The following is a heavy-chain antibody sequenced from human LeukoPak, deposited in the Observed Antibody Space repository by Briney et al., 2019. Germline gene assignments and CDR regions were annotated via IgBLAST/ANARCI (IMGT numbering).Heavy chain of an antibody. D-gene: IGHD3-3*01. J-gene: IGHJ6*02. CDR1: GYTFTSYA. CDR2: INTNTGNP. V-gene: IGHV7-4-1*02. CDR3: ARVYVSGVRTYYYYGMDV. Sequence: ASVKVSCKASGYTFTSYAMNWVRQAPGQGLEWMGWINTNTGNPTYAQGFTGRFVFSLDTSVSTAYLQISSLKAEDTAVYYCARVYVSGVRTYYYYGMDVWGQGTTVTVSS.